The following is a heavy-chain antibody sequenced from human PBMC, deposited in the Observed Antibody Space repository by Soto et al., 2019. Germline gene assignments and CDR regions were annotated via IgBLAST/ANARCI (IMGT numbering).Heavy chain of an antibody. V-gene: IGHV1-69*13. D-gene: IGHD2-8*01. J-gene: IGHJ3*02. CDR1: GGTFSSYA. Sequence: SVKVSCKASGGTFSSYAISWVRQAPGQGLEWMGGIIPIFGTANYAQKFQGRVTITADESTSTAYMELSSLRSEDTAVYYCARSTEWGTNGVFNHDAFDIWGQGTMVTVSS. CDR2: IIPIFGTA. CDR3: ARSTEWGTNGVFNHDAFDI.